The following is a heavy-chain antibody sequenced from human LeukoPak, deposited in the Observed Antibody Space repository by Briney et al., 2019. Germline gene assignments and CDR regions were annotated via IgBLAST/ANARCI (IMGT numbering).Heavy chain of an antibody. D-gene: IGHD5-24*01. CDR1: GGSISSGSYY. V-gene: IGHV4-61*02. J-gene: IGHJ5*02. CDR2: IYTSGST. Sequence: SETLSLTCTVSGGSISSGSYYWSWIRQPAGKGLEWIGRIYTSGSTNYNPSLKSRVTLSVDTSKNQFSLKLSSVTAADTAVYYCARDGYNARWFDPWGQGTLVTVSS. CDR3: ARDGYNARWFDP.